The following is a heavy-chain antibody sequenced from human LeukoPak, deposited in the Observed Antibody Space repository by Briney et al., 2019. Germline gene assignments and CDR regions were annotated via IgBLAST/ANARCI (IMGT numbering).Heavy chain of an antibody. CDR2: IDPNGEAS. CDR3: AAQGGRTGAYDP. CDR1: GFTFSGCV. V-gene: IGHV3-64*01. D-gene: IGHD3/OR15-3a*01. J-gene: IGHJ5*02. Sequence: GGSLRLSRAASGFTFSGCVMLWVRQAPGVGLEYVSSIDPNGEASYYANSVKGRFSISRDNSNNMLYLQMGSLTSADMGVYYCAAQGGRTGAYDPWGQGTLVTVAS.